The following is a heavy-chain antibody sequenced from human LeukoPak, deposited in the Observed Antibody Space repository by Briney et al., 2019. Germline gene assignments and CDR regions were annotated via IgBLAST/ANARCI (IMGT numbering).Heavy chain of an antibody. CDR1: GGSISSSSYY. V-gene: IGHV4-39*02. CDR3: ARENVVVPAAISPRGDWFDP. Sequence: SETLSLTCTVSGGSISSSSYYWGWIRQPPGKGLEWIGSIYYSGSTYYNPSLNSRVTISIDTSKNQFSLKLSSVTAADTAVYYCARENVVVPAAISPRGDWFDPWGQGTLVTVSS. J-gene: IGHJ5*02. CDR2: IYYSGST. D-gene: IGHD2-2*02.